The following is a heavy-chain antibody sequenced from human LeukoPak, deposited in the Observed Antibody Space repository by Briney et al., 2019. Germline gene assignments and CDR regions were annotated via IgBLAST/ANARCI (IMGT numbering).Heavy chain of an antibody. Sequence: GGSLRLSCAASGFTFSSYSMNWVRQAPGKGLEWVSYISSSSSTIYYADSVKGRFTISRDNAKNSLYLQMNSLRAEDTALYYCAKSRTSVIVVVMLDYWGQGTLVTVSS. CDR1: GFTFSSYS. CDR3: AKSRTSVIVVVMLDY. J-gene: IGHJ4*02. CDR2: ISSSSSTI. D-gene: IGHD3-22*01. V-gene: IGHV3-48*01.